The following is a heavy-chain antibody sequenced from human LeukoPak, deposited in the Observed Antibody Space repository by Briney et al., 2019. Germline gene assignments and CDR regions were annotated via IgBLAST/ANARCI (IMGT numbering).Heavy chain of an antibody. CDR1: GYTLTELS. CDR3: ARDNILTGADY. J-gene: IGHJ4*02. Sequence: ASVKVSCKVSGYTLTELSMHWARQATGQGLEWMGWMNPNSGNTGYAQRFQGRVTITRNTSISTAYMELSSLRSEDTAVYYCARDNILTGADYWGQGTLVTVSS. V-gene: IGHV1-8*03. CDR2: MNPNSGNT. D-gene: IGHD3-9*01.